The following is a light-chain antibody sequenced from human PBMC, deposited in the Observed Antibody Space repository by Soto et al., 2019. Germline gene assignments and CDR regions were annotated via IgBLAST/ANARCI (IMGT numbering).Light chain of an antibody. CDR3: QQYNDWPLT. CDR2: GAS. CDR1: QSVTTN. Sequence: EILMTQSPATLSVSPGERATLSCRASQSVTTNLAWYQRKPGQAPRLLIYGASTRATGIPARFSGTGSGTEFTLTISSLQSEDFALYYCQQYNDWPLTFGQGTKVDNK. V-gene: IGKV3-15*01. J-gene: IGKJ1*01.